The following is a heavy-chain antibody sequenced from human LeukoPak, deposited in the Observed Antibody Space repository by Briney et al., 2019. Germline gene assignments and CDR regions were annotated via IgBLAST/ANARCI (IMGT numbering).Heavy chain of an antibody. V-gene: IGHV3-30-3*01. CDR3: AREASPYSSSWYFSY. CDR2: ISYEGSNK. Sequence: PWGALRLSCAASGFTLSSFSLHWVRQAPGKGLEWGAVISYEGSNKYYADSVKGRFTISRDNSKNTLYLQMNSLRAEDTAVYYCAREASPYSSSWYFSYWGQGTLATVSS. D-gene: IGHD6-13*01. J-gene: IGHJ4*02. CDR1: GFTLSSFS.